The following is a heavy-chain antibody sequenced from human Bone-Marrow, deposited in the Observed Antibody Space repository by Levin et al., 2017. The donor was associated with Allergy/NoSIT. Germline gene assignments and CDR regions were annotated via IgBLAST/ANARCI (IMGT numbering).Heavy chain of an antibody. D-gene: IGHD6-13*01. CDR1: GFTFSDYY. CDR2: ISSSGSHI. CDR3: TRGPYSSSF. Sequence: KTGGFLRLSCTVSGFTFSDYYMTWIRQAPGKGLECVSYISSSGSHIDYADSVKGRFTVSRDNAKNSLYLQMSGLRADDTAVYYCTRGPYSSSFWGQGTLVTVSS. J-gene: IGHJ4*02. V-gene: IGHV3-11*01.